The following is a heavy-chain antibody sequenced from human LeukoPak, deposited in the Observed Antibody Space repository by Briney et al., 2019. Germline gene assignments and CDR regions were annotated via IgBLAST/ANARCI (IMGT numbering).Heavy chain of an antibody. CDR1: GFTFSSYA. D-gene: IGHD6-6*01. V-gene: IGHV3-23*01. CDR2: TSGSGGST. J-gene: IGHJ4*02. Sequence: GGSLSLSGAASGFTFSSYARSWVRHAQGKGLEWISATSGSGGSTYYADSVKGRFTISRDNSKNTLYLQMNSLRAEDTAVYYCARGYSSSSWSLFDYWGQGTLVTVSS. CDR3: ARGYSSSSWSLFDY.